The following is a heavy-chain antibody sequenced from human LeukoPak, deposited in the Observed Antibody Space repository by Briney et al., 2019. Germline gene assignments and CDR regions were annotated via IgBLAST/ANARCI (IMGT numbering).Heavy chain of an antibody. Sequence: GGSLRLSCTASGFIFSGSWMAWIRQAPGKGLEWVAIIKKDGSEKCYVDSMKGRFTISRDNAKNSLFLQMNSLRAEDTAIYHCARNNGMDVWGQGTTVIVSS. V-gene: IGHV3-7*03. CDR1: GFIFSGSW. J-gene: IGHJ6*01. CDR3: ARNNGMDV. CDR2: IKKDGSEK.